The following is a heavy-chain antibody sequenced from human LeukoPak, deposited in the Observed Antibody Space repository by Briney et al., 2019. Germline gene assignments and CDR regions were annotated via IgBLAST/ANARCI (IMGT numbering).Heavy chain of an antibody. D-gene: IGHD2-15*01. J-gene: IGHJ4*02. CDR2: INPHTGAT. CDR1: GYTFTDYN. CDR3: ARRYCRGGACYPDY. Sequence: ASVKVSCKASGYTFTDYNPYWVRQAPGQGPEWMGGINPHTGATVYAQKFQGRITMTRDTSISTAYMELSRLRSDDTAIYYCARRYCRGGACYPDYWGQGTLVTVSS. V-gene: IGHV1-2*02.